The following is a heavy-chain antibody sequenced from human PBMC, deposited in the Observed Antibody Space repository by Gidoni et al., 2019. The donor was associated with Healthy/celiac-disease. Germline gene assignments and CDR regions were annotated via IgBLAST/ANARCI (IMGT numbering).Heavy chain of an antibody. D-gene: IGHD6-13*01. J-gene: IGHJ4*02. CDR3: AKVGSWYYFDY. CDR1: GFTFDDYA. CDR2: ISWNSGSI. Sequence: EVQLVESGGGLVQPGRSLRLSCAASGFTFDDYAMHWVRQAPGKGLEWVSGISWNSGSIGYADSVKGRFTISRDNAKNSLYLQMNSLRAEDTALYYCAKVGSWYYFDYWGQGTLVTVSS. V-gene: IGHV3-9*01.